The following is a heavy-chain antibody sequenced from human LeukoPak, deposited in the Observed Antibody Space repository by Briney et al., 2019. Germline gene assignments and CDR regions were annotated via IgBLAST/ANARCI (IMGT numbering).Heavy chain of an antibody. CDR3: ARDLNSYHWFDP. D-gene: IGHD3-16*02. J-gene: IGHJ5*02. CDR1: GGTFSSYA. Sequence: ASVKVSCKASGGTFSSYAISWVRQAPGQGLEWMGGIIPIFGTANYAQKFQGRVTITADKSTSTAYMELGSLRSEDTAVYYCARDLNSYHWFDPWGQGTLVTVSS. CDR2: IIPIFGTA. V-gene: IGHV1-69*06.